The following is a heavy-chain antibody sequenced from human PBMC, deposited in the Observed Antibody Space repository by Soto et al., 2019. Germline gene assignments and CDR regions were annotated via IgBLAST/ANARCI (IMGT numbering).Heavy chain of an antibody. CDR1: GYTFTSYY. D-gene: IGHD2-15*01. V-gene: IGHV1-46*03. Sequence: QVQLVQSGAEVKKPGASVKVSCKASGYTFTSYYMHWVRQAPGQGLEWRGIINPSGSTSYAQKFQGRVTMTRDTSTSTVYMELSSLRSEDTAVYYCARVYCSGGSCYSIDYWGQGTLVTVSS. J-gene: IGHJ4*02. CDR2: INPSGST. CDR3: ARVYCSGGSCYSIDY.